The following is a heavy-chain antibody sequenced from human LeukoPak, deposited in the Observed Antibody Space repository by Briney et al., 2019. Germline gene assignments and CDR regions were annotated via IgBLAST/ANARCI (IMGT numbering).Heavy chain of an antibody. Sequence: GGSLRLSCAASGFTFSTYWMHWVRRAPGKGLVWVSRINADGSGITYADSVKGRFTISRDNAKNTMSLQMNSLRAEDTADYYCARGRYYAMDVWGQGTTVTVSS. CDR1: GFTFSTYW. CDR3: ARGRYYAMDV. J-gene: IGHJ6*02. V-gene: IGHV3-74*01. CDR2: INADGSGI.